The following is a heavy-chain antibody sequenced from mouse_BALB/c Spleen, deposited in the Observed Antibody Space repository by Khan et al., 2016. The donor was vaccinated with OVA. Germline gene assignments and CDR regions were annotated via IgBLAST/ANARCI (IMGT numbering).Heavy chain of an antibody. CDR1: RFTFSSFG. CDR3: ASSRCWSWFVS. J-gene: IGHJ3*01. CDR2: ISSGSNTI. Sequence: EVELVESGGGLVQPGGSRKLSCAASRFTFSSFGMHWVRQAPEKGLEWVAYISSGSNTIYYADTVKGRFTISRDNPKNTLLLQMTSLRSEDTAIYYCASSRCWSWFVSWGQGTLVTVSA. V-gene: IGHV5-17*02.